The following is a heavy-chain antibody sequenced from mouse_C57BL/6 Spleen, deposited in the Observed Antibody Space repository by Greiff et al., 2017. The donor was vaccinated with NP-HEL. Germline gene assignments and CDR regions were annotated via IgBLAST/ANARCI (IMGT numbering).Heavy chain of an antibody. CDR2: IDPSDSYT. CDR1: GYTFTSYW. Sequence: QVQLQQPGAELVKPGASVKLSCKASGYTFTSYWMQWVKQRPGQGLEWIGEIDPSDSYTNYNQKFKGKATLTVDTSSSTAYMQLSSLTSEDSAVYYCARDYVRAMDYWGQGTSVTVSS. CDR3: ARDYVRAMDY. V-gene: IGHV1-50*01. J-gene: IGHJ4*01. D-gene: IGHD1-1*01.